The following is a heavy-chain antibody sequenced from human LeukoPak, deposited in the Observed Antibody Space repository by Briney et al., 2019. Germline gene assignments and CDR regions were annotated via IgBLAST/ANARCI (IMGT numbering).Heavy chain of an antibody. D-gene: IGHD3-10*01. CDR3: TRGHPGEFDY. Sequence: GGSLRLSCAASGFAFGHYRMHWVRQAPGKGLVWVSTINTDGNTTYADSVKGRFTISRDNAKNTLFLQMHSLRAEDTAVYSCTRGHPGEFDYWGQGTLVTVSS. CDR1: GFAFGHYR. J-gene: IGHJ4*02. CDR2: INTDGNT. V-gene: IGHV3-74*01.